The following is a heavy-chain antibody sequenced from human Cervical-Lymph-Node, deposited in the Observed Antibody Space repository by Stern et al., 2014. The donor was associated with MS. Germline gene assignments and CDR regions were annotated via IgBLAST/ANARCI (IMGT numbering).Heavy chain of an antibody. CDR3: ASSFVIVTAIGLDH. Sequence: QVQLQESGPGLVKPSETLSLTCSVSGDSVNSDSFYWSWVRQPPGQGLEWIGYIDHRGNANYSPSLKSRATISVDTSKNQFSLKLSSVTAADTAVYYCASSFVIVTAIGLDHWGQGSLVTVSS. V-gene: IGHV4-61*01. CDR2: IDHRGNA. CDR1: GDSVNSDSFY. J-gene: IGHJ4*02. D-gene: IGHD2-21*02.